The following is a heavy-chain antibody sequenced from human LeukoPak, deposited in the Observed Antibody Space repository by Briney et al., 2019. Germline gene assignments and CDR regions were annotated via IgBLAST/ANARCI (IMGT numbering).Heavy chain of an antibody. CDR3: VREGAYSTSSPAGY. Sequence: GGSLRLSCAASGFTFSSYWMSWVRQAPGKRLEWVANINQDGSEKYYVDSVKGRFIISRDDARNSLFLQMNILTAEDTAIYYCVREGAYSTSSPAGYWGQGTLVSVSS. J-gene: IGHJ4*02. D-gene: IGHD6-6*01. V-gene: IGHV3-7*01. CDR2: INQDGSEK. CDR1: GFTFSSYW.